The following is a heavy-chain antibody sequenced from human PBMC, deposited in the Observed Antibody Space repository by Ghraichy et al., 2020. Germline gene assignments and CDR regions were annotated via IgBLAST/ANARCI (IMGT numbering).Heavy chain of an antibody. Sequence: GGSLRLSCEASGFSFRSYGMHWVRQAPGKGLEWVAFVPSDGIKKFYVDSVRGRFTISRDNSNNMLHLQVNSLRTEDTAIYYCAKEGVACDRASCYGFDYWGHGTLVTVS. CDR2: VPSDGIKK. J-gene: IGHJ4*01. CDR3: AKEGVACDRASCYGFDY. D-gene: IGHD2-2*01. CDR1: GFSFRSYG. V-gene: IGHV3-30*02.